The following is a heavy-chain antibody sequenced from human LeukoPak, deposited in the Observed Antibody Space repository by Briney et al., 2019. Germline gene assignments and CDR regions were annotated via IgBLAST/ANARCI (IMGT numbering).Heavy chain of an antibody. D-gene: IGHD6-19*01. CDR3: ARDRGSSGWFDFDY. CDR1: GGSISSGGYY. Sequence: SQTLSLTCTVSGGSISSGGYYWSWIRQPPGRGLEWIGSIYHTGTTHYNPSLKSRVTISEDTSRNQFSLKLSSVTAADTAVYYCARDRGSSGWFDFDYWGQGTLVTVSS. CDR2: IYHTGTT. J-gene: IGHJ4*02. V-gene: IGHV4-61*02.